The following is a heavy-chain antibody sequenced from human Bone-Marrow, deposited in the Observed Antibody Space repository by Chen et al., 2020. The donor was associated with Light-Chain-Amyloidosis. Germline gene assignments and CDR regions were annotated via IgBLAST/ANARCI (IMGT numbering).Heavy chain of an antibody. J-gene: IGHJ3*02. CDR1: GFAFSSYA. D-gene: IGHD3-9*01. CDR2: ISGSGGSR. Sequence: EVQLVESGGGLLQRGGSLRLSCAASGFAFSSYAMSWVRQAPGKGLEWVSTISGSGGSRYYGDSVKGRLTISRDNSKNALFRQMNSLRAEDTAGYYCAKDISYDDILPGYPADAFDIWGQGTMVTVSS. CDR3: AKDISYDDILPGYPADAFDI. V-gene: IGHV3-23*04.